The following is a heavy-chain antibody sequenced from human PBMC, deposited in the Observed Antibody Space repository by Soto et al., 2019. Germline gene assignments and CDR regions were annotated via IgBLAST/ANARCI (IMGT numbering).Heavy chain of an antibody. CDR1: GYSFTTYL. J-gene: IGHJ3*01. CDR2: IDPTGSYV. D-gene: IGHD3-9*01. V-gene: IGHV5-10-1*01. Sequence: GESVKSSCKGSGYSFTTYLINCVRQMPGKGLEWMGKIDPTGSYVNYSPSFQGHVTISSDKSISTTYLQWSTLMASDTATYYCERPVDWLGAFAVWAPGTIVTVSS. CDR3: ERPVDWLGAFAV.